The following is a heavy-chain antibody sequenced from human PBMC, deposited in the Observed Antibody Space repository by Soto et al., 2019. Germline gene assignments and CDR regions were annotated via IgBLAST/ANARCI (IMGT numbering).Heavy chain of an antibody. J-gene: IGHJ4*02. V-gene: IGHV4-59*08. Sequence: SETLSLTCTVSGDSSSSDYWSWIRQPPGKGLEWIGYIYYNGGTNYNPSLKSRVTISIDRSKRQVSLNLSSVTAADTAVYYCAGHRKKVMVLEFWAKGTLATVSS. CDR3: AGHRKKVMVLEF. CDR2: IYYNGGT. D-gene: IGHD3-10*01. CDR1: GDSSSSDY.